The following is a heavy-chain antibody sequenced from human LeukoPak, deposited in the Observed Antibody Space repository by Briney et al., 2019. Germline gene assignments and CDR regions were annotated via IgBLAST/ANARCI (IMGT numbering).Heavy chain of an antibody. CDR1: GGSISSGGYY. CDR3: ARSYCSSTSCSPYYYYYMDV. J-gene: IGHJ6*03. D-gene: IGHD2-2*01. CDR2: IYYSGST. V-gene: IGHV4-31*03. Sequence: SETLSLTCTVSGGSISSGGYYWSWIRQHPGKGLEWIGYIYYSGSTYYNPSLKSRVTISADTSKNQFSLKLSSVTAADTAVYYCARSYCSSTSCSPYYYYYMDVWGKGTTVTVSS.